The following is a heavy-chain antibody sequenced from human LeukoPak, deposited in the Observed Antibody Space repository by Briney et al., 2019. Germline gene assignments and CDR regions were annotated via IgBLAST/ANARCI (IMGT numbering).Heavy chain of an antibody. CDR3: AREGATYYYDSSGLGI. CDR2: IKQDGSEK. V-gene: IGHV3-7*01. Sequence: GGSLRLSCAASGFTFSSYWMSWVRQAPGKWLEWVANIKQDGSEKYYVDSVKGRFTISRDNAKNSLYLQMNSLRAEDTAVYYCAREGATYYYDSSGLGIWGQGTMVTVFS. D-gene: IGHD3-22*01. CDR1: GFTFSSYW. J-gene: IGHJ3*02.